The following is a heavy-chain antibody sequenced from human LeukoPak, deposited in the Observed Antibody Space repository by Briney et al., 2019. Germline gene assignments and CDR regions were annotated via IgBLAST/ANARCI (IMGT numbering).Heavy chain of an antibody. V-gene: IGHV3-21*01. D-gene: IGHD1-26*01. CDR3: AREAGGSYRRDAFDI. Sequence: GGSLRLSCAASGFTFSSYSMNWVRQAPGKGLEWVSSISSSSSYIYYADSVKGRFTISRDNAKNSLYLQMNSLRAEDTAVYYCAREAGGSYRRDAFDIWGQGTMVTVSS. J-gene: IGHJ3*02. CDR1: GFTFSSYS. CDR2: ISSSSSYI.